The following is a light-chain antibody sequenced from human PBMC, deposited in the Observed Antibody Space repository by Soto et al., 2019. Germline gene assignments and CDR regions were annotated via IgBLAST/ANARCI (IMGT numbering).Light chain of an antibody. V-gene: IGKV3-15*01. CDR3: QQYNNWPPLA. CDR1: QSVSSN. CDR2: GAS. Sequence: EIVMTQSPATLSVSPGERATLSCRASQSVSSNLAWYQQKPGQAPRLRIYGASTRATGIPARFSGSGSGTEFTLTISRLQSEDFAVYYCQQYNNWPPLAFGPGTKVDIK. J-gene: IGKJ3*01.